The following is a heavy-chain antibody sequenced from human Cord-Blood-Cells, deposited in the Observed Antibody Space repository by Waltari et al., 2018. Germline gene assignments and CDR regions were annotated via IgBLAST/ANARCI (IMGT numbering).Heavy chain of an antibody. V-gene: IGHV3-33*01. CDR3: ARREGVWGSYRYGGVDY. CDR1: GFTSSSYG. CDR2: IWYEGSNK. Sequence: QVQLVESGGGVVQPGRSLRLSCAASGFTSSSYGMHWVRQAPGKGLEWVAVIWYEGSNKYYADSVKGRFTISRDNSKNTLYLQMNSLRAEDTAVYYCARREGVWGSYRYGGVDYWGQGTLVTVSS. J-gene: IGHJ4*02. D-gene: IGHD3-16*02.